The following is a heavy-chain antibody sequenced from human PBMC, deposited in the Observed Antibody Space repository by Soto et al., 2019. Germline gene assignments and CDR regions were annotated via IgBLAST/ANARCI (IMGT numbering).Heavy chain of an antibody. CDR3: AKKVNSGPGSQFFDY. D-gene: IGHD3-10*01. V-gene: IGHV3-23*01. Sequence: GGSLRLSCAASGFTFSGYSMSWVRQAPGKGLEWVSGFRTSGDGGTTYYADSVKGRFAISRDNSKNMLFLQMNILRAEDTAIYYCAKKVNSGPGSQFFDYWGQGTLVTVSS. CDR1: GFTFSGYS. J-gene: IGHJ4*02. CDR2: FRTSGDGGTT.